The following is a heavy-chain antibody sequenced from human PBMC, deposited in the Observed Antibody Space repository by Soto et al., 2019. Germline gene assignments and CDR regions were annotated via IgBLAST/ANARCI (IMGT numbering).Heavy chain of an antibody. V-gene: IGHV3-74*01. CDR2: INSDGSTT. D-gene: IGHD3-3*01. Sequence: GSLRLSCAASGFTFSSHWMHWVRQAPGKGLMWVSRINSDGSTTNYADSVKGRFTISRDNAKKTLYLQMNSLRVDDTAVYYCARDSSPYYDFWSGFYTYFDYWGQGALVTVS. J-gene: IGHJ4*02. CDR1: GFTFSSHW. CDR3: ARDSSPYYDFWSGFYTYFDY.